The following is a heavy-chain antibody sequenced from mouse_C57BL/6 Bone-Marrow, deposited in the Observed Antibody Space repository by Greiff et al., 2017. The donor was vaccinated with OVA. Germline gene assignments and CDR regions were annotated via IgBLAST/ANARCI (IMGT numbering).Heavy chain of an antibody. V-gene: IGHV2-4*01. CDR3: AKNRPYGSSYLYAMDY. D-gene: IGHD1-1*01. CDR2: IWSGGST. J-gene: IGHJ4*01. CDR1: GFSLTSYG. Sequence: VQLVESGPGLVQPSQSLSITCTVSGFSLTSYGVHWVRQPPGKGLEWLGVIWSGGSTDYNAAFISRLSISKDNSKSQVFFKMNSLQADDTAIYYCAKNRPYGSSYLYAMDYWGQGTSVTVSS.